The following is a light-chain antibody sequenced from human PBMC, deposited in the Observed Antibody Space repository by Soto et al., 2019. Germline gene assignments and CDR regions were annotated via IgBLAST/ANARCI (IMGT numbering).Light chain of an antibody. CDR3: SSYASSSTTV. CDR2: EDN. V-gene: IGLV2-23*01. Sequence: QSALTQPASVSGSPGQSITISCTGTSSDVGSYNLVSWYQQHPGKAPKRMIYEDNKRPSGVSNRFSGSKSGNTASLTISGLQAEDEAHYYCSSYASSSTTVFGRATKVTV. J-gene: IGLJ6*01. CDR1: SSDVGSYNL.